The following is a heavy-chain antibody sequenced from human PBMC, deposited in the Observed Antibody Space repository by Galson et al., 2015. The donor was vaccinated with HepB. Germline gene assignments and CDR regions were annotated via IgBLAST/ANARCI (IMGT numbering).Heavy chain of an antibody. D-gene: IGHD2-15*01. CDR1: GYTFTGYY. CDR2: INPNSGGT. J-gene: IGHJ4*02. Sequence: SVKVSCKASGYTFTGYYMHWVRQAPGQGLEWMGWINPNSGGTNYAQKFQGRVTMTRDTSISTAYMELSRLRSDDTAVYYCARTSSCSGGSCYSGADYWGQGTLVTVSS. V-gene: IGHV1-2*02. CDR3: ARTSSCSGGSCYSGADY.